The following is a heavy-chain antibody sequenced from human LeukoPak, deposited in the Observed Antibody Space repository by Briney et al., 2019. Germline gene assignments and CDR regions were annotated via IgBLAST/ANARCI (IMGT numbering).Heavy chain of an antibody. CDR2: ISRSGSTI. CDR1: GFTFSSYS. J-gene: IGHJ6*03. Sequence: GGSLRLSCAASGFTFSSYSMNWVRQAPGKGLEWVSYISRSGSTIYYADSVKGRFTISRDNSKNTLYLQMNSLRAEDTAVYYCAKGSRPGYSYGPREYYYYMDVWGKGTTVTVSS. V-gene: IGHV3-48*01. CDR3: AKGSRPGYSYGPREYYYYMDV. D-gene: IGHD5-18*01.